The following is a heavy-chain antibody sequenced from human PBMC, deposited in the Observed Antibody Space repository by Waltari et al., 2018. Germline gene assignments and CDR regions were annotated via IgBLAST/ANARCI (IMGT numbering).Heavy chain of an antibody. CDR1: GFTFSSYW. D-gene: IGHD6-13*01. CDR3: VLYSSSFLGDC. J-gene: IGHJ4*02. V-gene: IGHV3-74*01. CDR2: IKLDGSIT. Sequence: EVQLVESGGGLVQPGGSLRLSCAASGFTFSSYWMHWVRQAPGKGLVSVSQIKLDGSITNYAYSVKVRFTISRDNAKSTLFLQMNSLRAEDTAVYYCVLYSSSFLGDCWGQGTLVTVSS.